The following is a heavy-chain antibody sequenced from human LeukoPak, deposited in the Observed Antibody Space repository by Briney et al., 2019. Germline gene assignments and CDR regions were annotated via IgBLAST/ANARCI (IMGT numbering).Heavy chain of an antibody. J-gene: IGHJ4*02. CDR3: ARTSSGWLIYFDY. V-gene: IGHV3-66*01. D-gene: IGHD6-19*01. CDR2: IYNGGST. Sequence: GGSLRLSCAASGFTVSSNYMSWVRQAPGKGLEWVSVIYNGGSTYYADSVKGRFTISRDNSKNTLYLQMNSLRAEDTAVYYCARTSSGWLIYFDYWGQGTLVTVSS. CDR1: GFTVSSNY.